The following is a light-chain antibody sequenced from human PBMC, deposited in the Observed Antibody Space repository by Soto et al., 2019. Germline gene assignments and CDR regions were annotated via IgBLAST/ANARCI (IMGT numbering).Light chain of an antibody. CDR3: QQYYSIPPIT. CDR2: WAS. J-gene: IGKJ5*01. Sequence: DIVMTQSPDSLAVSLGERATINCKSSQSVLYSSDNKNYLAWYQQKPGQPPKLLIYWASTRESGVPDRFSGSGSGTDFTLTISSLQAEDVAVYYCQQYYSIPPITFGQGTRLEI. V-gene: IGKV4-1*01. CDR1: QSVLYSSDNKNY.